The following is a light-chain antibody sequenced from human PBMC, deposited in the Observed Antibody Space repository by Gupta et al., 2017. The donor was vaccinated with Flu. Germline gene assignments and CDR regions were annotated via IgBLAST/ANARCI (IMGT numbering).Light chain of an antibody. CDR3: SSFSSRTTLQV. CDR2: EVN. CDR1: SSDVGGYNY. Sequence: QSALTQPASVSGSPGQSITISCTGTSSDVGGYNYVTWYQQHPGKSPKLMIYEVNNRPSGVSYRFSGSKSGNTASLTISGLQAEDEADYYCSSFSSRTTLQVFGGGTKLTVL. J-gene: IGLJ3*02. V-gene: IGLV2-14*01.